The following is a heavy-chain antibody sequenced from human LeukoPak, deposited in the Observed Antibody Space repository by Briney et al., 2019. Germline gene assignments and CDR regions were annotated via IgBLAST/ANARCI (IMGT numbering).Heavy chain of an antibody. CDR1: GFTFSSFA. J-gene: IGHJ6*02. Sequence: GGSLRLSCAASGFTFSSFAMHWVRQAPGKGLEWLTVIWYNGANKYYADSVKGRFTISRDNSKNTLYLQMNSLRADDTAVYYCARDNFQLSKDYYYGMDVWGQGTTVTVSS. CDR2: IWYNGANK. V-gene: IGHV3-33*01. D-gene: IGHD1-20*01. CDR3: ARDNFQLSKDYYYGMDV.